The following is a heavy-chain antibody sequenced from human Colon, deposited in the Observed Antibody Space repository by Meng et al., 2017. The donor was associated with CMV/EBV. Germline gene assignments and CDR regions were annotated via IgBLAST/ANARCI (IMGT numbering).Heavy chain of an antibody. Sequence: GESLKISCVASGFTFSNYWMSWVRQAPGKGLEWVANINEDGRTIYFVDSLKGRFTISRDNAKNSLYLQMNSLRDDDTAVYYCASSAGPSGYALDIWGQGTMVTVSS. J-gene: IGHJ3*02. D-gene: IGHD6-25*01. CDR3: ASSAGPSGYALDI. CDR1: GFTFSNYW. CDR2: INEDGRTI. V-gene: IGHV3-7*01.